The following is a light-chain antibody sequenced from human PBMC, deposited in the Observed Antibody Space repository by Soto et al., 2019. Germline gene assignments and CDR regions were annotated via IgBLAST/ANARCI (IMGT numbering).Light chain of an antibody. CDR2: AAS. CDR1: QGISTY. V-gene: IGKV1-9*01. Sequence: DIHLTQSPSFLSASVGDRVTITCRASQGISTYLAWYQQKPGKAPKLLIYAASTLQSGVPSRFSGSGSGTEFTLTIRSLQPEDFATYYCQQLNIYPPTFGGGTKVEIK. J-gene: IGKJ4*01. CDR3: QQLNIYPPT.